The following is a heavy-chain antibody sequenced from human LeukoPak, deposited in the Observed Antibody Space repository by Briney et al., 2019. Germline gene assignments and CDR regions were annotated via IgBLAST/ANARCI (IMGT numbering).Heavy chain of an antibody. J-gene: IGHJ4*02. CDR2: IYYSGST. Sequence: SETLSLTCTVSGGSISSYYWSWIRQSPGKGLEWIGYIYYSGSTYYNPSLKSRVTISVDTSKNQFSLKLSSVTAADTAVYYCATHTAMVRIAPYFDYWGQGTLVTVST. V-gene: IGHV4-59*12. CDR1: GGSISSYY. CDR3: ATHTAMVRIAPYFDY. D-gene: IGHD5-18*01.